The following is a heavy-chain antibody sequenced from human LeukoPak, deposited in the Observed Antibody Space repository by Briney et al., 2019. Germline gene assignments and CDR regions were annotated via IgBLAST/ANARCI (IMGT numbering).Heavy chain of an antibody. J-gene: IGHJ6*03. CDR3: ARVLVGATYYKDV. CDR2: IYYSGST. Sequence: PSETLSLTCTVSGGSISDYYWSWIRQPPGKGLEWIGYIYYSGSTNYNSSLTSRVTISVDTSKNQVSLKLSSVTAADTAVYYCARVLVGATYYKDVWGKGTTVTVSS. V-gene: IGHV4-59*01. CDR1: GGSISDYY. D-gene: IGHD1-26*01.